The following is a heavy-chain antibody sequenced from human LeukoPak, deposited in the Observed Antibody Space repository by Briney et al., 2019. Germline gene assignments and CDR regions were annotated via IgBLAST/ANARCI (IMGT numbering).Heavy chain of an antibody. Sequence: PQTLSLTCTVSGGSISSGDYFWTWIRQPPGKGLEWIGYIYYSGTTFYNPSLKSRLTISVDTSKNQFSLKLTSVTAADTAVYYCARDKNGEETSGYYGWFDTWGQGTLVTVSS. D-gene: IGHD3-22*01. J-gene: IGHJ5*02. CDR1: GGSISSGDYF. CDR3: ARDKNGEETSGYYGWFDT. CDR2: IYYSGTT. V-gene: IGHV4-30-4*01.